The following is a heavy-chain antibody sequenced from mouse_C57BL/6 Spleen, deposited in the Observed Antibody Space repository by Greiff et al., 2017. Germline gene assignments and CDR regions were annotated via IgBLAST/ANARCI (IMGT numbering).Heavy chain of an antibody. CDR1: GYTFTDYN. Sequence: EVQLQQSGPELVKPGASVKIPCKASGYTFTDYNMDWVKQSHGKSLEWIGDINPNNGGTIYNQKFKGKATLTVDKSSSTAYMELRSLTSEDTAVYYCARIGFTTVVAPYFDYWGQGTTLTVSS. CDR2: INPNNGGT. CDR3: ARIGFTTVVAPYFDY. J-gene: IGHJ2*01. D-gene: IGHD1-1*01. V-gene: IGHV1-18*01.